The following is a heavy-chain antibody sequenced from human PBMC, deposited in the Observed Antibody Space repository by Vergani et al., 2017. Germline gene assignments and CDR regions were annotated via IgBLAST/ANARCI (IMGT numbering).Heavy chain of an antibody. D-gene: IGHD6-13*01. Sequence: QLQLQESGSGLVKPSQTLSLPCPVSGGSISRGGSSWSWLRHPPGKGLALIGYIYPSGSTYYNPSLKSRVTISVDRSKNQFSLKLSSVTAADTAVYYCARDPHSSSWSWYFDYWGQGTLVTVSS. V-gene: IGHV4-30-2*01. CDR2: IYPSGST. CDR3: ARDPHSSSWSWYFDY. J-gene: IGHJ4*02. CDR1: GGSISRGGSS.